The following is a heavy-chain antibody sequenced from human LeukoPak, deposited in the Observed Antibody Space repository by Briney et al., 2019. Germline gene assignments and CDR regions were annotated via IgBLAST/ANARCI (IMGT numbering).Heavy chain of an antibody. V-gene: IGHV5-51*01. D-gene: IGHD3-22*01. CDR1: GYSFTSYW. CDR3: ARHPPTMIVVVTPDAFDI. J-gene: IGHJ3*02. CDR2: IYPGDSDT. Sequence: PGESLKISCKGSGYSFTSYWIGWVRQMPGKGLEWMGIIYPGDSDTRYSPSFQGRVTISADKSISTAYLQWSSLKASDTAMYYCARHPPTMIVVVTPDAFDIWGQGTMVTVSS.